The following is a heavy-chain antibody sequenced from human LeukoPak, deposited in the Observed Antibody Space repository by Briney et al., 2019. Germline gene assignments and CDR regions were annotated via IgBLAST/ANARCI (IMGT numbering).Heavy chain of an antibody. V-gene: IGHV3-23*01. J-gene: IGHJ6*02. CDR3: AKSHKKVVAATPIFYYYYGMDV. Sequence: PGGSLRLSCAASGFTFSSYAMSWVRQAPGKGLEWVSAISGSGGSTYYADSVKGRFTISRDNSKNTLYLQMNSLRAEDTAVYYCAKSHKKVVAATPIFYYYYGMDVWGQGTTVTVSS. CDR1: GFTFSSYA. D-gene: IGHD2-15*01. CDR2: ISGSGGST.